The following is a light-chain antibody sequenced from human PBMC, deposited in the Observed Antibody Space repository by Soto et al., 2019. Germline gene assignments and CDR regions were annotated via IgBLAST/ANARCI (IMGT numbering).Light chain of an antibody. Sequence: EIVLTQSPGTRSLSPGERATLSCRASQSVSSSYLAWYQQKPGQAPRLLIYGASSRATGIPDRFSGSGSGTDFTLTISRLEPEHFAVYYCQQYGSSLFTFGPGTKVDIK. CDR1: QSVSSSY. V-gene: IGKV3-20*01. J-gene: IGKJ3*01. CDR2: GAS. CDR3: QQYGSSLFT.